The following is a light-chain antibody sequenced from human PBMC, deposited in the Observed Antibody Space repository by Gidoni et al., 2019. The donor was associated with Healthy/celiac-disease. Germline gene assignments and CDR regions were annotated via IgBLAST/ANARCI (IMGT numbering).Light chain of an antibody. Sequence: PATLSVSPGERATLSARVSPSVLRYLAVDPQKPRQAPRLLSYYASNRATGIPARFSGSGSGTDFTLTISRLEPEDFAVYYCQQRSNWARTFGRGTKVEIK. V-gene: IGKV3-11*01. CDR1: PSVLRY. CDR3: QQRSNWART. CDR2: YAS. J-gene: IGKJ1*01.